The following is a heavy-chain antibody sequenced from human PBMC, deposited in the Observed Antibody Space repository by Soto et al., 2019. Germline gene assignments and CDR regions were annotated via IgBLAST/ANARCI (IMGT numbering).Heavy chain of an antibody. V-gene: IGHV3-13*05. CDR3: ARAYSGRLPRRADYYYAMDV. D-gene: IGHD2-15*01. Sequence: VQLVESGGGVVQPGGSLRLSCVASGFSFSTYDMHWVRQVSGKGLEWVSAIGSADDPYYLGSVKGRFTISRENAKNSLYLQMNSLRAGDTAVYYCARAYSGRLPRRADYYYAMDVWGLGTTVTVSS. CDR2: IGSADDP. J-gene: IGHJ6*02. CDR1: GFSFSTYD.